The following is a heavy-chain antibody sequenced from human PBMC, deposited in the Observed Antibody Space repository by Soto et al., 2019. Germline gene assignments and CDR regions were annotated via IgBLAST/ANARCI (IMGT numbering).Heavy chain of an antibody. J-gene: IGHJ6*02. CDR2: ISSSGSTI. V-gene: IGHV3-48*03. CDR3: ARHHVKQLVVPAAIVAERIATRKNDYYDGMDV. CDR1: GFTFSSYE. Sequence: GGSLRLSCAASGFTFSSYEMNWVRQAPGKGLEWVSYISSSGSTIYYADSVKGRFTISRDNAKNSLYLQMNSLRAEDTAVYYCARHHVKQLVVPAAIVAERIATRKNDYYDGMDVWGHGTTVTVSS. D-gene: IGHD2-2*01.